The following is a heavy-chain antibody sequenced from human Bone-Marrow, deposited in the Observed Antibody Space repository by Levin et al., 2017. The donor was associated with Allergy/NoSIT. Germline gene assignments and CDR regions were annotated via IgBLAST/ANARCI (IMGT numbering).Heavy chain of an antibody. D-gene: IGHD3-9*01. CDR3: AKGGRKSILTGYYYYYMDV. Sequence: GGSLRLSCAASGLTFSSYAMSWVRQAPGKGLEWVSSISSSGGSAYYADSVKGRFTISRDNSKNTLYLQMNSLRAEDTAVYDCAKGGRKSILTGYYYYYMDVWGQGTTVTVSS. CDR1: GLTFSSYA. CDR2: ISSSGGSA. V-gene: IGHV3-23*01. J-gene: IGHJ6*03.